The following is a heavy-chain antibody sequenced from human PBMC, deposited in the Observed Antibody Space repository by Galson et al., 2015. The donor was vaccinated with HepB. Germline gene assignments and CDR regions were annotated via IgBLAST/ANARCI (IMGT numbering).Heavy chain of an antibody. V-gene: IGHV3-72*01. CDR1: GFTFSDHY. CDR3: VRVLVSYFRYFGDY. D-gene: IGHD3-10*01. J-gene: IGHJ4*02. CDR2: IRNKATNYTL. Sequence: SLRLSCAASGFTFSDHYMDWVRHTPGKGLEWLGRIRNKATNYTLEYAVSVEGRFTISRDDSKNRLYLQMDNLRTEDSARYYCVRVLVSYFRYFGDYWGRGAQVTVSS.